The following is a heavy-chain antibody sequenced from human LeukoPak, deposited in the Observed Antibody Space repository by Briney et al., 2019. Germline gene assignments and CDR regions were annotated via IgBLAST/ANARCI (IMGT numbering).Heavy chain of an antibody. CDR2: INHSGST. D-gene: IGHD3-9*01. CDR3: AREPPPYSDILTVYNPRSLPYAFDY. V-gene: IGHV4-34*01. J-gene: IGHJ4*02. Sequence: SETLSLTCAVYGGSFSGYYWSWIRQPPGKGLEWIGEINHSGSTNYNPSLKSRVTISVDTSKNQFSLKLSSVTAADTAVYYCAREPPPYSDILTVYNPRSLPYAFDYWGRGPRVTVSS. CDR1: GGSFSGYY.